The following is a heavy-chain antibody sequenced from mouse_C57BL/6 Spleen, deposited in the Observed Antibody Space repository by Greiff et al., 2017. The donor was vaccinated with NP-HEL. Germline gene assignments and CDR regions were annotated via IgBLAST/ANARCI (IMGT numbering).Heavy chain of an antibody. CDR1: GYAFSSYW. Sequence: QVQLQQSGAELVKPGASVKISCKASGYAFSSYWMNWVKQRPGKGLEWIGQIYPGDGDTTYNGKFKGKATLTAANSSSTAYMQRSSLTPEDSAVYFCARNRGSSYDYAMDYWGQGTSVTVSS. V-gene: IGHV1-80*01. J-gene: IGHJ4*01. CDR3: ARNRGSSYDYAMDY. D-gene: IGHD1-1*01. CDR2: IYPGDGDT.